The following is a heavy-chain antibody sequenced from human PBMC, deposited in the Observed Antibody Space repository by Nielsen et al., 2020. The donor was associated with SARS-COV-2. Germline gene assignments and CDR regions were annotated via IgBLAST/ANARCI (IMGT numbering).Heavy chain of an antibody. CDR2: ISSSSSYT. Sequence: WIRQPPGKGLEWVSYISSSSSYTNYADSVKGRFTISRDNSKNTLYLQMNSLRAEDTAVYYCARDRDGYNDYWGQGTLVTVSS. V-gene: IGHV3-11*06. D-gene: IGHD5-24*01. J-gene: IGHJ4*02. CDR3: ARDRDGYNDY.